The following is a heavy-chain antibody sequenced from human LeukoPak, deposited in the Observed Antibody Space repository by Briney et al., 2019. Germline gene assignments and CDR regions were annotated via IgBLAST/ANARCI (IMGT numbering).Heavy chain of an antibody. CDR1: GLTFSSYE. V-gene: IGHV3-48*03. D-gene: IGHD2-8*01. J-gene: IGHJ5*02. CDR2: ISSSGSII. Sequence: PGESLRLSCTASGLTFSSYEMNWVRQAPGKGLEWVSYISSSGSIIYYADSVKGRFTISRDNAKNSLYLQMNSLRAEDTAVYHCARDLGYCTTTGCSDIGGWFDPWGQGTLVTVSS. CDR3: ARDLGYCTTTGCSDIGGWFDP.